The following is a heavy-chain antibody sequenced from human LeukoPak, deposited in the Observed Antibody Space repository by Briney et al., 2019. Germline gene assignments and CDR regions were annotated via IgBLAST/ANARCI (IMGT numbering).Heavy chain of an antibody. CDR2: INPNSGGT. Sequence: ASVKVSCKASGYTFTCYYMHWVRQAPGQGLEWMGWINPNSGGTNYAQKFQGRVTMTRDTSISTAYMELSRLRSDDTAVYYCAISSSWYYYFDYWGQGTLVTVSS. CDR1: GYTFTCYY. CDR3: AISSSWYYYFDY. D-gene: IGHD6-13*01. J-gene: IGHJ4*02. V-gene: IGHV1-2*02.